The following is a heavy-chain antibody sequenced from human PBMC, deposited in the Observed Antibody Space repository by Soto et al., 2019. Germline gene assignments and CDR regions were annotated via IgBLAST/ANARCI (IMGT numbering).Heavy chain of an antibody. J-gene: IGHJ4*02. CDR2: IWYDGSNK. D-gene: IGHD4-17*01. Sequence: ESGGGVVQPGRSLRLSCAASGLIFSSYGMHSVRQSPGKGLEWVAGIWYDGSNKYYADSVKGRFTISRDNSKNTLYLQMNSLRAEDTAVYYCARTDYGSYFDYWGQGTLVTVSS. CDR1: GLIFSSYG. CDR3: ARTDYGSYFDY. V-gene: IGHV3-33*01.